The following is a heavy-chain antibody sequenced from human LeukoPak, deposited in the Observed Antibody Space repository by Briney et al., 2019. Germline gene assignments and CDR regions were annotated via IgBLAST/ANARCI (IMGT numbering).Heavy chain of an antibody. Sequence: SVKVSCKASGGTFSSYAISWVRQAPGQGLEWMGGIIPIFGTANYAQKFQGRVTITADKSTSTAYIELSSLRSEDTAVYYCARVGYRLQTFDPWGQGTLVTVSS. J-gene: IGHJ5*02. CDR2: IIPIFGTA. CDR1: GGTFSSYA. D-gene: IGHD5-12*01. CDR3: ARVGYRLQTFDP. V-gene: IGHV1-69*06.